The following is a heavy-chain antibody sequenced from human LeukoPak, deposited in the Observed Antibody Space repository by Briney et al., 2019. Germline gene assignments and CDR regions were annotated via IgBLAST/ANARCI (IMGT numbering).Heavy chain of an antibody. CDR3: AREWIPTNYFDY. Sequence: SETLSLTCAVSGDSISSGAYSWSWIRQPPGKGLEWIGYIYPSGSTYYNPSLKSRVTISVDTSKNQFSLKLSSVTAADTAVYYCAREWIPTNYFDYWGQGTLVTVSS. CDR2: IYPSGST. CDR1: GDSISSGAYS. J-gene: IGHJ4*02. D-gene: IGHD5-18*01. V-gene: IGHV4-30-2*01.